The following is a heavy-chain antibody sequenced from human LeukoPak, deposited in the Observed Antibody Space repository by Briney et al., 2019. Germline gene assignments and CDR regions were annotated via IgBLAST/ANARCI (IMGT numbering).Heavy chain of an antibody. CDR3: ARQSIQLIDY. D-gene: IGHD5-18*01. Sequence: SETLSLTCTVSGGSISSSSYYWGWIRQPPGKGLGWIGSIYYSGSTYYSPSLKSRVTISVDTSKNQFSLKLSSVTAADTAVYYCARQSIQLIDYWGQGTLVTVSS. J-gene: IGHJ4*02. V-gene: IGHV4-39*01. CDR2: IYYSGST. CDR1: GGSISSSSYY.